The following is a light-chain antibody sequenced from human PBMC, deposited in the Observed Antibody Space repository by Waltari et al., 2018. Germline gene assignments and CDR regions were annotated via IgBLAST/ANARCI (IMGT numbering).Light chain of an antibody. CDR2: AAS. CDR1: QNIDGF. CDR3: QQSYSTPLYS. V-gene: IGKV1-39*01. Sequence: DIQRTQSPSSLSASVGDRVTITCRASQNIDGFLTWYQHKPGKAPKLLIYAASTLQNGVSSRFTGSGSGTYFTLSITSLQPEDVATYYCQQSYSTPLYSFGQGTKLEIK. J-gene: IGKJ2*01.